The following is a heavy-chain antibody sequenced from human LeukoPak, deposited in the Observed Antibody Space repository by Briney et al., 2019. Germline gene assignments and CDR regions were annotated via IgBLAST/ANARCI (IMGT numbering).Heavy chain of an antibody. J-gene: IGHJ4*02. CDR3: ATPSRSGYYFDY. D-gene: IGHD3-22*01. V-gene: IGHV1-3*01. Sequence: GASVKVSCKASGYTFTSYAMHWVRQAPGQRLEWMGWINAGNGNTKYSQKFQGRVTITRDTSASTAYMELSSLRSEDTAVYYCATPSRSGYYFDYWGQGTLVTVSS. CDR1: GYTFTSYA. CDR2: INAGNGNT.